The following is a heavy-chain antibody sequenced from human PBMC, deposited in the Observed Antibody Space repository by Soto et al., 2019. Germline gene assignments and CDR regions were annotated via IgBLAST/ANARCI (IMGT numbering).Heavy chain of an antibody. Sequence: QVQLVQSGAEVKKPGASVKVSCKASGYTFTSYDINWVRQATGQGLEWMGWMNPNSGNTGYAQKFQGRVTMTRNTSISTAYMELSSLRSEDTAVYYCARGGCSSTSCYVDYYSMDVWGKGTTVTVSS. V-gene: IGHV1-8*01. CDR2: MNPNSGNT. J-gene: IGHJ6*03. D-gene: IGHD2-2*01. CDR3: ARGGCSSTSCYVDYYSMDV. CDR1: GYTFTSYD.